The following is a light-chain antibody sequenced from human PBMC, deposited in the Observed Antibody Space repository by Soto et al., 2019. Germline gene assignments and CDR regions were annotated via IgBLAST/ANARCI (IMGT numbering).Light chain of an antibody. CDR1: QSVSSSY. Sequence: EIVLTQSPGTLSLSPGERATLSCRASQSVSSSYLAWYQQKPGQAPRLLIYSASSRATGIPDRFSSSGSGTDFTLTISRQQPEDCAVYYCQQYGSSPRTFGQGTKLEIK. CDR3: QQYGSSPRT. CDR2: SAS. V-gene: IGKV3-20*01. J-gene: IGKJ1*01.